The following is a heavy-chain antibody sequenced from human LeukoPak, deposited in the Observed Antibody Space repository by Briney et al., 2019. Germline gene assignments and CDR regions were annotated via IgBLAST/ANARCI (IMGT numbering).Heavy chain of an antibody. CDR3: ARERTYCSSTSCWPPDAFDI. V-gene: IGHV4-39*07. CDR1: GGSISSSNYY. D-gene: IGHD2-2*01. J-gene: IGHJ3*02. Sequence: SETLSLTCTVSGGSISSSNYYWGWIRQSPGMGLDWIGSISHTGSTYHNPSLKSRVTISVDTSKNQFSLKLNSVAAADTAVYYCARERTYCSSTSCWPPDAFDIWGQGTMVTVSS. CDR2: ISHTGST.